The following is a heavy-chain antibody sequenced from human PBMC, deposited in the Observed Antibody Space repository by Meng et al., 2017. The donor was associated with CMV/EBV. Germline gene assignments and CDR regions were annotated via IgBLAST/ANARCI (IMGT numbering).Heavy chain of an antibody. CDR1: EFTFSSYS. V-gene: IGHV3-21*01. CDR2: ISSSSSYI. D-gene: IGHD6-6*01. J-gene: IGHJ6*02. CDR3: ARGGGWSSSSDWGDYYYYGMDV. Sequence: GESLKISCAASEFTFSSYSMNWVRQAPGKGLEWVSSISSSSSYIYYADSVKGRFTISRDNAKNSLYLQMNSLRAEDTAVYYCARGGGWSSSSDWGDYYYYGMDVWGQGTTVTVSS.